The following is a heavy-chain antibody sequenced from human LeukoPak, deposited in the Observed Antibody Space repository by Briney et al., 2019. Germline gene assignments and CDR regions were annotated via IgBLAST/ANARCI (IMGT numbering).Heavy chain of an antibody. CDR2: ISWNSGSI. CDR3: ARDYYDSSPIDY. Sequence: GGSLRLSCAASGFTFDDYAMHWVRQAPGKGLEWVSGISWNSGSIGYADSVKGRFTVSRDNAKNSLYLQMNSLRDEDTAVYYCARDYYDSSPIDYWGQGTLVTVSS. D-gene: IGHD3-22*01. CDR1: GFTFDDYA. J-gene: IGHJ4*02. V-gene: IGHV3-9*01.